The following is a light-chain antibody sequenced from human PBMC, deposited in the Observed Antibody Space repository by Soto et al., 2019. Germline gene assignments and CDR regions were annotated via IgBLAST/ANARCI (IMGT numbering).Light chain of an antibody. Sequence: DAVLTQSPVSQPVTLGRPASISCRSSHSLVHSDGNTYLNWFHQRPGQSPRRLLYRVSNRDAGGRDRSSGSGSAAYYTLHTSRVAAEDVGVDYCIQGTHWPRTFGQGPTVEI. J-gene: IGKJ1*01. CDR2: RVS. V-gene: IGKV2-30*02. CDR1: HSLVHSDGNTY. CDR3: IQGTHWPRT.